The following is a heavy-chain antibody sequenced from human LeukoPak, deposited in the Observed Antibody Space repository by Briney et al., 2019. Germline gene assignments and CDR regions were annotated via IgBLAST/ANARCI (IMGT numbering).Heavy chain of an antibody. V-gene: IGHV3-11*05. CDR2: ISSSSSHT. CDR3: ARASSRGYSYGQDY. Sequence: GGSQRLSCVASGFTFSDYYMSWVRQVPGKGLEWVSYISSSSSHTNYADSVKGRFTISRDNAKNSLYLQMNSLRAEDTAVYYCARASSRGYSYGQDYWGQGTLVTVSS. J-gene: IGHJ4*02. CDR1: GFTFSDYY. D-gene: IGHD5-18*01.